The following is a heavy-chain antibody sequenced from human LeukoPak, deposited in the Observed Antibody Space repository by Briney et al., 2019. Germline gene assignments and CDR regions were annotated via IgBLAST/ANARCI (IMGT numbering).Heavy chain of an antibody. Sequence: ASVKVSCKASGYTFSAYDISWMRQAPRQGLEWMGGINTNTGNPTYAQGFTGRFVFSLDSSVSTAYLQIDSVEAEDTAVYFCARDLAVPGTARGYWGQGTLVTVSS. V-gene: IGHV7-4-1*01. CDR2: INTNTGNP. J-gene: IGHJ4*02. D-gene: IGHD6-19*01. CDR1: GYTFSAYD. CDR3: ARDLAVPGTARGY.